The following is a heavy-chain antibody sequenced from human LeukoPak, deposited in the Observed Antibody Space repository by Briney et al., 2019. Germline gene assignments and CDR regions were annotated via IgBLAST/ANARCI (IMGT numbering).Heavy chain of an antibody. CDR2: IYYSGST. D-gene: IGHD4-23*01. Sequence: SQTLSLTCTVSGGSISSGDYNWSWIRQPPGKGLEWIGYIYYSGSTYYNPSLKSRVTISVDTSKNQFSLKLSSVTAADTAVYYCARDLLNEGNHLDYWGQGTLVTVSS. V-gene: IGHV4-30-4*01. J-gene: IGHJ4*02. CDR1: GGSISSGDYN. CDR3: ARDLLNEGNHLDY.